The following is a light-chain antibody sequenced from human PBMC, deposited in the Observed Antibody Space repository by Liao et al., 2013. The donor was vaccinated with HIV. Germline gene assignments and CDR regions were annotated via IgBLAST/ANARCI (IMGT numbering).Light chain of an antibody. CDR3: QAWDSSTEV. Sequence: SYELTQPPSVSVAPGKTATITCGGNNIGSKSVHWYQQKPGQAPVLVIYYNTDWPSGIPERFSGSKSGNTATLTISRVEAGDEADYYCQAWDSSTEVFGGGTKLTVL. V-gene: IGLV3-21*01. CDR1: NIGSKS. J-gene: IGLJ2*01. CDR2: YNT.